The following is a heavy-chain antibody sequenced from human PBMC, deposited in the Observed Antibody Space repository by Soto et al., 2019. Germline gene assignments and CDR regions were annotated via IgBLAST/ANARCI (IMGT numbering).Heavy chain of an antibody. CDR3: VATPRY. V-gene: IGHV4-59*01. D-gene: IGHD2-15*01. Sequence: SETLSLTCSVSGGSTSSYYWSWIRQPPGKGLEWIGYIYYSGSTDYSPSLKSRVTMSIDTSQNQVSLKLTSVTTADTTVYYCVATPRYWGQGTLVTVSS. J-gene: IGHJ4*02. CDR2: IYYSGST. CDR1: GGSTSSYY.